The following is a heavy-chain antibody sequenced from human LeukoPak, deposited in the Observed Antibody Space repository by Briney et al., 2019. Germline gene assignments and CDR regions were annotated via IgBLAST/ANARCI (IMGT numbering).Heavy chain of an antibody. CDR3: ASDLEATGYYGPPDHMDV. J-gene: IGHJ6*04. Sequence: GGSLRLSCAASGFTFSNYEMNWVRQAPGKGREWVSYISRSGSTIYYADSVKGRFTISRDNAKNSMYLQMNSLRAEDTAVYYCASDLEATGYYGPPDHMDVWGKGTPVTVSS. D-gene: IGHD3-9*01. V-gene: IGHV3-48*03. CDR2: ISRSGSTI. CDR1: GFTFSNYE.